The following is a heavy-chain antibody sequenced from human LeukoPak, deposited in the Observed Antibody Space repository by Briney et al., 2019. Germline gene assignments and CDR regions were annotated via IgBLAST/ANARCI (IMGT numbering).Heavy chain of an antibody. CDR2: IIPIFGTA. D-gene: IGHD2-2*01. Sequence: SVKVSCKASGGAFSSYAISWARQAPGQGLEWMGGIIPIFGTANYAQKFQGRVTITADESTSTAYMELSSLRSEDTAVYYCARGVGYCSSTSCYGNDYWGQGTLVTVSS. CDR1: GGAFSSYA. CDR3: ARGVGYCSSTSCYGNDY. J-gene: IGHJ4*02. V-gene: IGHV1-69*01.